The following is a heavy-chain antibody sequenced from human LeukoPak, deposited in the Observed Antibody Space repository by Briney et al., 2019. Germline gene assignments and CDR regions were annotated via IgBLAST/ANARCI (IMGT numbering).Heavy chain of an antibody. J-gene: IGHJ4*02. Sequence: GGSLRLSCAASGFTFSSYGMHWVRQAPGKGLEYVSAISSNGGRTYYANSVKGRFTNSRDDSKNTLYLQMGSLRAEDMAVYYCARASIYRPLDYWGQGTLVTVSS. V-gene: IGHV3-64*01. CDR3: ARASIYRPLDY. CDR1: GFTFSSYG. CDR2: ISSNGGRT. D-gene: IGHD3-3*02.